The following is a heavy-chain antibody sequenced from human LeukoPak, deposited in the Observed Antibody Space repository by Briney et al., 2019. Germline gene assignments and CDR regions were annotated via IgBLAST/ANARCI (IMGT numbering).Heavy chain of an antibody. J-gene: IGHJ3*02. D-gene: IGHD5-24*01. CDR1: GYTFTGYY. CDR3: ARDRWGDGYDWPTDAFGI. V-gene: IGHV1-2*02. Sequence: ASVKVSCKASGYTFTGYYMHWVRQAPGQGLEWMGWINPNSGGTNYAQKFQGRVTMTRDTSISTAYMELSRLRSDDTAVYYCARDRWGDGYDWPTDAFGIWGQGKMVTVSS. CDR2: INPNSGGT.